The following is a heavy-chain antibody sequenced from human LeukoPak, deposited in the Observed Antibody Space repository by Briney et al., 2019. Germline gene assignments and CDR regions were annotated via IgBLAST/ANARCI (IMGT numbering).Heavy chain of an antibody. CDR3: ARDLGDTSGYYFDY. CDR2: INQDGSET. CDR1: GFTFSGHS. J-gene: IGHJ4*02. V-gene: IGHV3-7*01. Sequence: PGGSLRLSCSASGFTFSGHSMTWVRQAPGKGLEWVANINQDGSETFHVDSVKGRFTISRDNAKNSLYLQMHSLRAEDTAVYYCARDLGDTSGYYFDYWGQGILVTVSS. D-gene: IGHD3-22*01.